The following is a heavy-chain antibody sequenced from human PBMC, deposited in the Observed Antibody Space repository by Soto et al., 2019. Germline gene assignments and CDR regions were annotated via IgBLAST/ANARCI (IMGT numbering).Heavy chain of an antibody. CDR3: ARDRPFRSGYSFRSDTTWFDP. CDR2: ISSSSSTI. CDR1: GFTFSSYS. V-gene: IGHV3-48*02. J-gene: IGHJ5*02. D-gene: IGHD3-3*01. Sequence: GGSLRLSCAASGFTFSSYSMNWVRQAPGKGLEWVSYISSSSSTIYYADSVKGRFTISRDNAKNSLYLQMNSLRDEDTAVYYCARDRPFRSGYSFRSDTTWFDPWGKGTLVTVSS.